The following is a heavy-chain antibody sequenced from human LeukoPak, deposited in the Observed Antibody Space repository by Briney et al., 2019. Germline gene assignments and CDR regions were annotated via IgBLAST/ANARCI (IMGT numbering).Heavy chain of an antibody. CDR3: AKAKTIMVRGVTTPRLGYFDL. V-gene: IGHV3-30*02. CDR1: GFTFSSYD. D-gene: IGHD3-10*01. Sequence: GGSLRLSCAASGFTFSSYDMHWVRQAPGKGLEWVALIRYDGNNKYYADSVKGRFTISRDTSRNTLYLQMNSLRAEDTAVYYCAKAKTIMVRGVTTPRLGYFDLWGRGTLVTVSS. CDR2: IRYDGNNK. J-gene: IGHJ2*01.